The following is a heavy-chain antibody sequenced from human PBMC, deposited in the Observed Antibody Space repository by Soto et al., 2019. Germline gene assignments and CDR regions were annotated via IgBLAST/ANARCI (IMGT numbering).Heavy chain of an antibody. CDR1: GGSMSSYY. V-gene: IGHV4-59*01. CDR3: ARSGGPLKYGGNSVDY. D-gene: IGHD1-26*01. CDR2: IYYNGGP. Sequence: ETLSLSGPVSGGSMSSYYWSWIRQPPGKGLEWIGYIYYNGGPNYNPPLTSRVTISLDTSKNQISLKLSSVTAADTAVYYCARSGGPLKYGGNSVDYWGQGTLVTVSS. J-gene: IGHJ4*02.